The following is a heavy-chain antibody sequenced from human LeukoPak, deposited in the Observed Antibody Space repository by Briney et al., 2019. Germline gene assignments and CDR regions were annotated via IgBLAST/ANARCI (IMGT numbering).Heavy chain of an antibody. J-gene: IGHJ5*02. Sequence: SETLSLTCTVSGGSINSGDYYWRWIRQPPGKGLEWIGYIYYSGSTYYNPSLKSRVTISLDTSRNQFSLKLNSVTAADTAVYYCARAGYYYTNGWFDPWGQGTLVTAS. CDR3: ARAGYYYTNGWFDP. CDR2: IYYSGST. V-gene: IGHV4-30-4*01. D-gene: IGHD3-22*01. CDR1: GGSINSGDYY.